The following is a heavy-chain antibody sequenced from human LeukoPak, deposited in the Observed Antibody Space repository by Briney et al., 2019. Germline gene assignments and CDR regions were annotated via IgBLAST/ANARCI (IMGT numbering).Heavy chain of an antibody. CDR2: IYYSGST. D-gene: IGHD3-22*01. Sequence: SETLSLTCTVSGGSISSSSYYWGWIRQPPGKGLEWIGSIYYSGSTYYNPSLKSRVTIAVDTSKNQFSLKLSSVTAAGTAVYYCARSRNYYDSSGYSYYFDYWGQGTLVTVSS. CDR3: ARSRNYYDSSGYSYYFDY. V-gene: IGHV4-39*07. CDR1: GGSISSSSYY. J-gene: IGHJ4*02.